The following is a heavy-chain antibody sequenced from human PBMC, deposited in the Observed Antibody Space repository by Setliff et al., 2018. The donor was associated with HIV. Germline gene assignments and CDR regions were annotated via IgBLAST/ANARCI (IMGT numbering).Heavy chain of an antibody. CDR1: GFTFSDHY. D-gene: IGHD6-13*01. J-gene: IGHJ4*02. CDR2: IRYDGSNK. V-gene: IGHV3-30*02. Sequence: GGSLRLSCAASGFTFSDHYMSWVRQAPGKGLEWVAFIRYDGSNKYYGDSVKGRFTISRDNSKNTLYLQMNSLRAEDTAVYYCAKPPRPSSWPQYYFDYWGQGTLVTVSS. CDR3: AKPPRPSSWPQYYFDY.